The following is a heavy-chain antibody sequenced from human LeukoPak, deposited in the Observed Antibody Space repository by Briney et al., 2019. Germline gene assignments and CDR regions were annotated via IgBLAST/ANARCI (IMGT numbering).Heavy chain of an antibody. CDR3: ARSHNQIWVPAATGYFDY. CDR2: IIPIFGTA. Sequence: ASVKVSCKASGGTFSSYAISWVRQAPGQGREWMGGIIPIFGTANYAQKFQGRVTITADESASTAYMELSSLRSEDTAVYYCARSHNQIWVPAATGYFDYWGQGTMVTVSS. J-gene: IGHJ4*02. V-gene: IGHV1-69*13. CDR1: GGTFSSYA. D-gene: IGHD2-2*01.